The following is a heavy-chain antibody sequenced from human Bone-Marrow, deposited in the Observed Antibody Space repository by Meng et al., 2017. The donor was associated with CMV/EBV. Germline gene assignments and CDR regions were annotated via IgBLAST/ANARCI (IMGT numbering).Heavy chain of an antibody. CDR2: INWNGGSA. Sequence: GESLKISCAASGFTFEDYGMSWVRQGPGKGLEWVSGINWNGGSAGYADSVKGRFTISRDNSKSTLSLQMSSLRVEDTALYYCAREPQVPSRSYFYGLDVWGQGTTVTVSS. J-gene: IGHJ6*02. CDR1: GFTFEDYG. CDR3: AREPQVPSRSYFYGLDV. V-gene: IGHV3-20*04. D-gene: IGHD4/OR15-4a*01.